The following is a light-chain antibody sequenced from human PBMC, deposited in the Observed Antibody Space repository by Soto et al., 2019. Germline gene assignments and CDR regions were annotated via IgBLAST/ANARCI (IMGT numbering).Light chain of an antibody. CDR2: DAS. V-gene: IGKV3-11*01. CDR1: QSVRSY. Sequence: ESMLTQSPVTLSLSPGERATLSCRASQSVRSYLAWYQQKPGQAPRLLIYDASNRAPGIPARFSGSGSGTDFTLTISSLEPDDFAVYYCQQRSSWPRITFGQGTRLDIK. J-gene: IGKJ5*01. CDR3: QQRSSWPRIT.